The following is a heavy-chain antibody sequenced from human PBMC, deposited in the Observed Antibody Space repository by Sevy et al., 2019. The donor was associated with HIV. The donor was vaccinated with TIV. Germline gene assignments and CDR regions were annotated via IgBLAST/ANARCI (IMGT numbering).Heavy chain of an antibody. D-gene: IGHD3-22*01. J-gene: IGHJ3*02. V-gene: IGHV3-23*01. CDR1: GFTFTSYA. Sequence: GGSLRLSCTTSGFTFTSYAMNWVRQAPGKGLEWVSTIFRNFRGVDVTYDADSVKGRFTISRDSSRNTRYLQMNSLRAEDTAVYYCAGARYDSSGSFHALDIWGQGTMVTVSS. CDR2: IFRNFRGVDVT. CDR3: AGARYDSSGSFHALDI.